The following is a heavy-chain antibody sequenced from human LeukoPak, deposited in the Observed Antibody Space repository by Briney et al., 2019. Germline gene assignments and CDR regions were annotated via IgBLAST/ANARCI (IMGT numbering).Heavy chain of an antibody. D-gene: IGHD6-13*01. J-gene: IGHJ4*02. CDR1: GFTFDDYG. CDR2: ISWNSASV. CDR3: AKDYGYSSSWYDY. Sequence: GGSLRLSCTASGFTFDDYGMHWVRQAPGKGLEWVSTISWNSASVGYVDSVKGRFTISRDNAKKTLYLQMNSLRPEDTALYYCAKDYGYSSSWYDYWGQGTLVTVSS. V-gene: IGHV3-9*01.